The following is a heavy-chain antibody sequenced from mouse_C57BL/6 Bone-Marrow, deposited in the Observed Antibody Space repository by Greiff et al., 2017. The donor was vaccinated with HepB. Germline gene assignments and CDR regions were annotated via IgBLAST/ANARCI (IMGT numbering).Heavy chain of an antibody. CDR3: ARGGLGPYFDY. CDR1: GYTFTSYW. CDR2: IHPNSGST. D-gene: IGHD4-1*01. Sequence: QVQLQQSGAELVKPGASVKLSCKASGYTFTSYWMHWVKQRPGQGLEWIGMIHPNSGSTNYNEKFKSKATLTVDKSSSTAYMQLSSLTSEDSAVYYCARGGLGPYFDYWGQGTTLTVSS. V-gene: IGHV1-64*01. J-gene: IGHJ2*01.